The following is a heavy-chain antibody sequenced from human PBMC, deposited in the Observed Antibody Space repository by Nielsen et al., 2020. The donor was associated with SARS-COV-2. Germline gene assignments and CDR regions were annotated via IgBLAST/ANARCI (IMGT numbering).Heavy chain of an antibody. Sequence: GESLKISCAASGFTFSSYAMSWVRQAPGKGLEWVSAISGSGGSTYYADSVKGRFTISRDNSKNTLYLQMNSLRAEDTAVYYCAKVRAAGPQDYWGQGTLVTVSS. CDR1: GFTFSSYA. V-gene: IGHV3-23*01. J-gene: IGHJ4*02. CDR2: ISGSGGST. D-gene: IGHD6-25*01. CDR3: AKVRAAGPQDY.